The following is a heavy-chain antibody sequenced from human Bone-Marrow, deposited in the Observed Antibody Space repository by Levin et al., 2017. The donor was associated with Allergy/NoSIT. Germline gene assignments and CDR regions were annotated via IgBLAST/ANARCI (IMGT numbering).Heavy chain of an antibody. J-gene: IGHJ4*02. CDR1: GYSFSSYG. D-gene: IGHD3-22*01. V-gene: IGHV1-18*01. CDR3: ARATYYDGSGWTPSFDS. Sequence: GESLKISCKASGYSFSSYGITWVRQAPGQGLEWIGWISANDGYTKYAQSLQDRVTLTTDTSTRTAYMELRSLKSDDTAVYYCARATYYDGSGWTPSFDSWGQGTLVAVSS. CDR2: ISANDGYT.